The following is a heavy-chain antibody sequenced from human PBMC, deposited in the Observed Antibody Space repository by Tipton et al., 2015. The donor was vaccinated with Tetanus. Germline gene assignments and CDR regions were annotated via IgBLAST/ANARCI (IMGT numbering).Heavy chain of an antibody. Sequence: TLSLTCTVSGGSISSSSYYWGWIRQPPGKGLEWIGSIYYSGSTYYNPSLKSRVTISVDTSKNQFSLKLSSVTAADTAVYYCARQRGGFGELLGDHFDYWGQGTLVTVSS. CDR3: ARQRGGFGELLGDHFDY. V-gene: IGHV4-39*01. CDR2: IYYSGST. J-gene: IGHJ4*02. D-gene: IGHD3-10*01. CDR1: GGSISSSSYY.